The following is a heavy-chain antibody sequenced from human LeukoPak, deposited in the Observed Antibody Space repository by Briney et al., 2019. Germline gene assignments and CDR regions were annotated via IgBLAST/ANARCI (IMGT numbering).Heavy chain of an antibody. V-gene: IGHV3-21*01. J-gene: IGHJ4*02. CDR3: ARGDGIAAAGTSFDY. D-gene: IGHD6-13*01. CDR1: GFTFSSYS. CDR2: ISSSSSYI. Sequence: GGSLRLSCAASGFTFSSYSTNWVRQAPGKGLEWVSSISSSSSYIYYADSVKGRFTISRDNAKNSLYLQMNSLSAEDTAVYYCARGDGIAAAGTSFDYWGQGTLVTVSS.